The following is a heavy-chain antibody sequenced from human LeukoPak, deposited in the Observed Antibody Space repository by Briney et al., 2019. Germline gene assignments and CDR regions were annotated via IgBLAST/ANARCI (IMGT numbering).Heavy chain of an antibody. Sequence: TSETLSLTCKVSGGSISSYSWSWIRQPPGKGLELIGYIYYSGSTSYNPSLKSRLTISLDTSKNQFSMRLNFVTAADTAVYYCARGVGGASYYIDVWGRGTTVTISS. CDR2: IYYSGST. CDR3: ARGVGGASYYIDV. J-gene: IGHJ6*03. V-gene: IGHV4-59*01. D-gene: IGHD6-19*01. CDR1: GGSISSYS.